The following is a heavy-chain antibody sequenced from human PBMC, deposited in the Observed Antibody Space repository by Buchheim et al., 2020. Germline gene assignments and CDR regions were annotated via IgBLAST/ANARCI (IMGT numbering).Heavy chain of an antibody. Sequence: QVQLQQWGAGLLKPSETLSLTCAVYGGSFSGYYWSWIRQPPGKGLEWIGEINHSGSTNYNPSLKSRVTISVDTSKNQFSLKLSSVTAADTAVYYCARGLMVEDVDIVFLGSWGFWFDPWGQGTL. CDR2: INHSGST. CDR1: GGSFSGYY. CDR3: ARGLMVEDVDIVFLGSWGFWFDP. J-gene: IGHJ5*02. D-gene: IGHD5/OR15-5a*01. V-gene: IGHV4-34*01.